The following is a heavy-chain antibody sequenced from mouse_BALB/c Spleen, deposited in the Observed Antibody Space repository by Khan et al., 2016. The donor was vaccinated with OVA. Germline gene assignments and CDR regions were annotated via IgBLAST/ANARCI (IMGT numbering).Heavy chain of an antibody. Sequence: QMQLEESGAELAKPGASVKMSCKASGYTFINYCILWVKQRPGQGLEWIGYINPSTGYTEYNPNFKDKATLTADKSSSTAYMQLSSLTSEDSAVYYCARRGLRWDFDYWGQGTTLTVSS. V-gene: IGHV1-7*01. CDR3: ARRGLRWDFDY. J-gene: IGHJ2*01. D-gene: IGHD1-1*01. CDR2: INPSTGYT. CDR1: GYTFINYC.